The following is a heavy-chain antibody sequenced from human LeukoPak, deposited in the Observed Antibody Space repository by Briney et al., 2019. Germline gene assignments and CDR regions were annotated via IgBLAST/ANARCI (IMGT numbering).Heavy chain of an antibody. CDR1: GYSFINNG. J-gene: IGHJ4*02. Sequence: GASVKVSCKASGYSFINNGINWVRQAPGQGLEWMGWISAYNGNTDYAQKLQGRVTMTTDTSTSAAYMELRSLRSDDAAVYYCARGQYYFDYWGQGTLVSVSS. V-gene: IGHV1-18*01. CDR2: ISAYNGNT. CDR3: ARGQYYFDY.